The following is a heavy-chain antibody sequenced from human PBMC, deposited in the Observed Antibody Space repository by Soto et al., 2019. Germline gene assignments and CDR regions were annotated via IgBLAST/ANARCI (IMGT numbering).Heavy chain of an antibody. CDR2: IDPSDSYT. Sequence: GESLKISCKGSGYSFTSYWISWVRQMPGKSLEWMGRIDPSDSYTNYSPSFQGHVTISADKSISTAYLQWSSLKASDTAMYYCARLSARSGYYPLGYYYGMDVWGQGTTVTVSS. J-gene: IGHJ6*02. CDR3: ARLSARSGYYPLGYYYGMDV. D-gene: IGHD3-22*01. CDR1: GYSFTSYW. V-gene: IGHV5-10-1*01.